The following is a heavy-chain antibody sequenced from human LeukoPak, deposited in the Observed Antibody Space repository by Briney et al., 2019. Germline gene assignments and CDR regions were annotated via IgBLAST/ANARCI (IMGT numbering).Heavy chain of an antibody. CDR2: INPSGGST. CDR1: GYTFTSYY. CDR3: ARGSRVLGYSSGYSQRYYFDY. V-gene: IGHV1-46*01. D-gene: IGHD6-19*01. J-gene: IGHJ4*02. Sequence: ASVKVSCKASGYTFTSYYMHWVRQAPGQALEWMEIINPSGGSTSYARKFQGRVTMTRDTSTSTVYMELSSLRSEDTAVYYCARGSRVLGYSSGYSQRYYFDYWGQGTLVTVSS.